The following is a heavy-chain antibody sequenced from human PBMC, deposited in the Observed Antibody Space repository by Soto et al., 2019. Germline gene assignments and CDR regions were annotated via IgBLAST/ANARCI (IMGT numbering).Heavy chain of an antibody. Sequence: SETLSLTCAVYGGSFSGYYWSWIRQPPGKGLEWIGEINHSGSTNYNPSLKSRVTISVDTSKNQFSLKLSSVTAADTAVYYCARDSSSWYFDYWGQGTLVTVSS. CDR1: GGSFSGYY. J-gene: IGHJ4*02. CDR3: ARDSSSWYFDY. V-gene: IGHV4-34*01. D-gene: IGHD6-13*01. CDR2: INHSGST.